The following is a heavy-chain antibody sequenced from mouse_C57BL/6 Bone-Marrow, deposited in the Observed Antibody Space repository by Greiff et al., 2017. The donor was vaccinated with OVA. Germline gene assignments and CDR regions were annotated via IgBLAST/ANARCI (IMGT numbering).Heavy chain of an antibody. Sequence: EVQLQQSGPELVKPGASVKIPCKASGYTFTDYNMDWVKQSHGKSLEWIGDINPNNGGTIYNQKFKGKATLTVDKSSSTAYMELRSLTSEDTAVDYCARRGLRRRNWYFDVWGTGTTVTVSS. CDR3: ARRGLRRRNWYFDV. CDR2: INPNNGGT. CDR1: GYTFTDYN. D-gene: IGHD2-4*01. V-gene: IGHV1-18*01. J-gene: IGHJ1*03.